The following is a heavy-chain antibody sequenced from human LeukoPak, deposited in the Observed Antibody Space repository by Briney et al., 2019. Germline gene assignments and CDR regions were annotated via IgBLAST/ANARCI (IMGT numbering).Heavy chain of an antibody. Sequence: SETLSLTCTVSGGSISGYYWSWIRQPPGKGLEWIGYIHNSGSTKYNPSLKSRITILVDISKNQFSVNLSSVTAADTAVYYCARVRSDGYSDYWGQGTLVTVSS. CDR2: IHNSGST. D-gene: IGHD5-24*01. V-gene: IGHV4-59*01. J-gene: IGHJ4*02. CDR1: GGSISGYY. CDR3: ARVRSDGYSDY.